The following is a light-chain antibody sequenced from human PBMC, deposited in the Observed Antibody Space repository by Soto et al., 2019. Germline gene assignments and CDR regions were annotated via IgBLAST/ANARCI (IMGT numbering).Light chain of an antibody. Sequence: QSALTQPASVSGSPGQSITISCTGTSSDDGGYNYVSWYQQHPGKAPKLMIYDVSNRPSGVSNRFSGSKSGNTASLNISGLQAEDEADYYCSSYTSSSTLVVFGGGTKVTVL. CDR2: DVS. CDR1: SSDDGGYNY. J-gene: IGLJ2*01. V-gene: IGLV2-14*01. CDR3: SSYTSSSTLVV.